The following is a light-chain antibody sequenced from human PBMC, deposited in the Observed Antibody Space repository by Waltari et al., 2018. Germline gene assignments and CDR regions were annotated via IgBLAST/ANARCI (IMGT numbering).Light chain of an antibody. V-gene: IGLV1-40*01. CDR3: QSYDSSVRAYV. J-gene: IGLJ1*01. CDR2: GPT. CDR1: NSNNGAGFD. Sequence: QSVLTQPPAVSGAPGQGVTISCTGSNSNNGAGFDVHWFQQLPGAAPKPLIYGPTNRPSDVPGRFSGSKSGSSASLAISGLQTEDEADYYCQSYDSSVRAYVFGSGTKVTVL.